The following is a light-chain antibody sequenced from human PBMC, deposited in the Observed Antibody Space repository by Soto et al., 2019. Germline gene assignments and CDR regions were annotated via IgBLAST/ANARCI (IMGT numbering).Light chain of an antibody. CDR3: QQYGYLGT. CDR1: QTLSSSF. Sequence: EIVLTQSPGTLSLSPGERTTLXWLTSQTLSSSFLAWYQQTPGQAPRLLIYDTSTRAIDIPDRFSGSGSGTDFTLTISRLEPEDFAVYYCQQYGYLGTFGQGTKVDIK. J-gene: IGKJ1*01. V-gene: IGKV3-20*01. CDR2: DTS.